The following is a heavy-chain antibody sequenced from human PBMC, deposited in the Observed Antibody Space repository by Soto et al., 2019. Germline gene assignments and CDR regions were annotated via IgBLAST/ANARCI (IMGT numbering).Heavy chain of an antibody. D-gene: IGHD5-12*01. CDR1: GSTFSSHA. V-gene: IGHV3-23*01. Sequence: HPGGSLRLSCAASGSTFSSHAMSWVRLASGKGLEWVSAISGSGGSTYYADSVKGRFTISRDNSKNTLYLQMNSLRAEDTAVYYCAKDRSGLKAKDAFDIWGQGTMVTVSS. CDR2: ISGSGGST. CDR3: AKDRSGLKAKDAFDI. J-gene: IGHJ3*02.